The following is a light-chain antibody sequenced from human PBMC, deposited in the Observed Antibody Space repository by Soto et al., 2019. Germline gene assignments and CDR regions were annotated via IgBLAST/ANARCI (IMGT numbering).Light chain of an antibody. CDR3: QSYDSSLGYV. J-gene: IGLJ1*01. CDR2: GNT. V-gene: IGLV1-40*01. CDR1: SSNIGAGYD. Sequence: QPVLTQPPSVSGAPGQRVTISCTGSSSNIGAGYDVHWYQQLPGTAPQLLTYGNTNRPSGVPDRFSGSKSGTSASLAITGLQAEDEADYYCQSYDSSLGYVFGTGTKLTVL.